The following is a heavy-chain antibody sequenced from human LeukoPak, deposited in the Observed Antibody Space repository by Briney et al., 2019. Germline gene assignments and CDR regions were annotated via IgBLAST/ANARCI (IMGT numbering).Heavy chain of an antibody. CDR2: IYYSGST. V-gene: IGHV4-39*01. J-gene: IGHJ6*02. CDR1: GFTFSDYY. Sequence: PGGSLRLSCAASGFTFSDYYMSWIRQAPGKGLEWIGSIYYSGSTYYNPSLKSRVTISVDTSKNQFSLKLSSVTAADTAVYYCARPGRMGAVYYGMDVWGQGTTVTVSS. D-gene: IGHD2-8*01. CDR3: ARPGRMGAVYYGMDV.